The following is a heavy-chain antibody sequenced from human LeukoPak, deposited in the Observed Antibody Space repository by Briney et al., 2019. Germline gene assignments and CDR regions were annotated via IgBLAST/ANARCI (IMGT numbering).Heavy chain of an antibody. D-gene: IGHD2-8*01. V-gene: IGHV3-48*04. CDR1: GFTFSSYS. Sequence: GGSLRLSCAASGFTFSSYSMNWVRQAPGKGLEWVSYISSSSSTIYYADSVKGRFTISRDNAKNSLYLQMNSLRAEDTAVYYCVRYCTIAICSRRNFDYWGQGTLVTVSS. CDR3: VRYCTIAICSRRNFDY. J-gene: IGHJ4*02. CDR2: ISSSSSTI.